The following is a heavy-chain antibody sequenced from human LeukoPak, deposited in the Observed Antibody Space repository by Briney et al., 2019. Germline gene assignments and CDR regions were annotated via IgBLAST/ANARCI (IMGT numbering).Heavy chain of an antibody. CDR2: IQFDGDNK. CDR1: GFTLSRYA. Sequence: GGSLRLSCVASGFTLSRYAMHWVRQAPGKGLEWVAFIQFDGDNKYYADSVKGRFTISRDNSQNTVYLQMNSLTAEDTAVYYCVRDRTTATLFDYWGQGTLVTVSS. V-gene: IGHV3-30*02. D-gene: IGHD4-17*01. J-gene: IGHJ4*02. CDR3: VRDRTTATLFDY.